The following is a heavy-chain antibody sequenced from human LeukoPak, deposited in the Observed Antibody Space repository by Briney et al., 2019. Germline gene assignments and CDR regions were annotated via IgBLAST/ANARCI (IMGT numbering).Heavy chain of an antibody. CDR3: AREMTIFV. Sequence: GGSLRLSCAASGFSFRSYSMNWVRQAPGKGLEWVSFISGSSSTIYYADSVKGRFTISRDNAKNSLYPQMNSLRAEDTAVYYCAREMTIFVWGKGTTVTVSS. D-gene: IGHD3-3*01. J-gene: IGHJ6*04. CDR2: ISGSSSTI. V-gene: IGHV3-48*04. CDR1: GFSFRSYS.